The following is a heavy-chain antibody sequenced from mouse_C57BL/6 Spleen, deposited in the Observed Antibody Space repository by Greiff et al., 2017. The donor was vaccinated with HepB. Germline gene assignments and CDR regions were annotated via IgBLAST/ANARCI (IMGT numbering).Heavy chain of an antibody. CDR1: GYTFTSYW. CDR3: ARRGTRYGSSPFDY. D-gene: IGHD1-1*01. J-gene: IGHJ2*01. Sequence: QVQLQQSGAELVMPGASVKLSCKASGYTFTSYWMHWVKQRPGQGLEWIGEIDPSDSYTNYNQKFKGKSTLTVDKSSSTAYMQLSSLTSEDSAVYYCARRGTRYGSSPFDYWGQGTTLTVSS. V-gene: IGHV1-69*01. CDR2: IDPSDSYT.